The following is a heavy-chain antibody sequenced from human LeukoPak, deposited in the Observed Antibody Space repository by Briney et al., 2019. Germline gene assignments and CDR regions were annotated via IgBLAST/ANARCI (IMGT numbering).Heavy chain of an antibody. CDR1: GGSISSGGYS. D-gene: IGHD3-10*01. CDR2: IYYSGST. Sequence: SETLSLTCTVSGGSISSGGYSWSWIRQHPGKGLEWIGYIYYSGSTYYNPSLKSRVTISVDTSKNQFSLKLSSVTAADTAVYYCASMVRGVSPFDPWGQGTLVTVSS. CDR3: ASMVRGVSPFDP. J-gene: IGHJ5*02. V-gene: IGHV4-31*03.